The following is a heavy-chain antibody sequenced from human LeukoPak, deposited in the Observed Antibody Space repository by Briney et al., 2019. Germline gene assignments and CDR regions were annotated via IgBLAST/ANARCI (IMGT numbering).Heavy chain of an antibody. D-gene: IGHD2-21*01. J-gene: IGHJ4*02. CDR3: ARGVIAPQTFDY. CDR2: IYYSGST. Sequence: SETLSLTCTVSGGSISSYYWSWLRQPPGKGLEWIGYIYYSGSTNYNPSLKSRVTISVDTSKNQFSLKLSSVTAADTAVYYCARGVIAPQTFDYWGQGTLVTVSS. CDR1: GGSISSYY. V-gene: IGHV4-59*01.